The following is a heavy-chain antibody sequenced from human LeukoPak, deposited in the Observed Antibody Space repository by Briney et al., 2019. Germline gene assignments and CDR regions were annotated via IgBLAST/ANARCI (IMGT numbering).Heavy chain of an antibody. CDR3: ARLGRDYDILTGYYHPPL. Sequence: SQTLSLTCTVSGGSISSGGYYWSWIRQHPGKGLEWIEYIYYSGSTYYNPSLKSRVTISVDTSKNQFSLKLTSVTAADTAVYYCARLGRDYDILTGYYHPPLWGQGTLVTVSS. CDR2: IYYSGST. V-gene: IGHV4-31*03. J-gene: IGHJ4*02. D-gene: IGHD3-9*01. CDR1: GGSISSGGYY.